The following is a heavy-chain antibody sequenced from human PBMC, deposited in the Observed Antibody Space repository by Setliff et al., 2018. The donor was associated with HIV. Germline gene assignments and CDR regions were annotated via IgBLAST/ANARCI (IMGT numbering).Heavy chain of an antibody. Sequence: ESLKISCKGSGSSFSSYWIGWVRQMPGKGLEFMGLLYPADSNIRYSPSFQGQVTISVDKSTNTAFLQWTSLRASDTAMYYCTRLWHENWGGVDYWGQGTLVTVSS. CDR3: TRLWHENWGGVDY. J-gene: IGHJ4*02. CDR2: LYPADSNI. V-gene: IGHV5-51*01. CDR1: GSSFSSYW. D-gene: IGHD3-16*01.